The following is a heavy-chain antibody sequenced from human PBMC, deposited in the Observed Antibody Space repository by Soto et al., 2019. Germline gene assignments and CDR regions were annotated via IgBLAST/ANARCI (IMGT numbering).Heavy chain of an antibody. CDR2: FHYTGGT. CDR1: GASLSGYY. Sequence: PSETLSLTCTVSGASLSGYYWSWVRQPPGKRPEWIGYFHYTGGTDYNPSLKSRVTISVDSSQNQFSPKLTSVTPADTAVYYCARRGADTSGYYPFWGQGALVTVSS. J-gene: IGHJ4*02. CDR3: ARRGADTSGYYPF. D-gene: IGHD3-22*01. V-gene: IGHV4-59*01.